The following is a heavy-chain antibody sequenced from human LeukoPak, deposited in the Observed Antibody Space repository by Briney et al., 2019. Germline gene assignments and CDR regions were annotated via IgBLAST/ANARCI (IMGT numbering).Heavy chain of an antibody. Sequence: ASVKVSCKASGYTFTSYGISWVRQAPGQGLEWMGWISAYNGNTNYAQKLQGRVTMARNTSISTAYMELSSLRSEDTAVYYCARALFLSGRKRATSRPNWFDPWGQGTLVTVSS. V-gene: IGHV1-18*01. CDR3: ARALFLSGRKRATSRPNWFDP. J-gene: IGHJ5*02. CDR1: GYTFTSYG. D-gene: IGHD1-26*01. CDR2: ISAYNGNT.